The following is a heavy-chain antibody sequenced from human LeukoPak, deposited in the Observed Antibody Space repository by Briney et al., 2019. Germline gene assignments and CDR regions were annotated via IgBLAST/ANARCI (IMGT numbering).Heavy chain of an antibody. CDR2: IYYSGST. CDR3: AREGGYDILTGYYHDAFDI. CDR1: GGSISSYY. Sequence: SETLSLTCTVSGGSISSYYWSRIRQPPGKGLEWIGYIYYSGSTNYNPSLKSRVTISVDTSKNQFSLKLSSVTAADTAVYYCAREGGYDILTGYYHDAFDIWGQGTMVTVSS. J-gene: IGHJ3*02. V-gene: IGHV4-59*01. D-gene: IGHD3-9*01.